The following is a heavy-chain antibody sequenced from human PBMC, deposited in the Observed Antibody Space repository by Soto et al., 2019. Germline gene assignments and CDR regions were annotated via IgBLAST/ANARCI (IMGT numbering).Heavy chain of an antibody. CDR3: ARAAGRDYYYYGMDV. CDR1: GGSISSGGYY. J-gene: IGHJ6*02. D-gene: IGHD6-13*01. Sequence: SETLSLTCTVSGGSISSGGYYWSWIRQHPGKGLEWIGEINHSGSTNYNPSLKSRVTISVDTSKNQFSLKLSSVTAADTAVYYCARAAGRDYYYYGMDVWGQGTTVTVSS. V-gene: IGHV4-31*03. CDR2: INHSGST.